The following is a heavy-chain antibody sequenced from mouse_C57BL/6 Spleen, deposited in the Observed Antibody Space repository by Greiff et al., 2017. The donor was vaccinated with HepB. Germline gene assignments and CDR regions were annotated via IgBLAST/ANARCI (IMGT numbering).Heavy chain of an antibody. CDR1: GYSITSDY. J-gene: IGHJ1*03. CDR2: ISYSGST. Sequence: EVKVVESGPGLAKPSQTLSLTCSVTGYSITSDYWNWIRKFPGNKLEYMGYISYSGSTYYNPSLKSRISITRDTSKTQYYLQLNSVTTEDTATYYCARYGYYYGSSHWYFDVWGTGTTVTVSS. D-gene: IGHD1-1*01. V-gene: IGHV3-8*01. CDR3: ARYGYYYGSSHWYFDV.